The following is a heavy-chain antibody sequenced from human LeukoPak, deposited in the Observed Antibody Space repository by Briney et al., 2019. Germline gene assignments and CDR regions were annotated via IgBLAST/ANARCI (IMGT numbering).Heavy chain of an antibody. V-gene: IGHV3-23*01. J-gene: IGHJ4*02. D-gene: IGHD6-13*01. CDR2: ISGSGGST. CDR3: AKSPAVYRSSWSDY. CDR1: GFTFSSYA. Sequence: GGSLRLSCAASGFTFSSYAMSWVRQAPGKGLEWVSAISGSGGSTYYADSVKGRFTISRDNSKNTLYLQMNSLRAEDTAVYYCAKSPAVYRSSWSDYWGQGTLVTVSS.